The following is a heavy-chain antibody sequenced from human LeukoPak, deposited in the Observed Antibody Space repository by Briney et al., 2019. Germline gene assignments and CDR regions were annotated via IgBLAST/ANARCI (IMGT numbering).Heavy chain of an antibody. Sequence: ASVKVSCKASEVTFSSYAISWVRQAPGQGLEWMGGIIPMFGTTNYAQKFQGRVTITADESTSTAYVELSSLRSEDTAIYCCARDTVASLDYWGQGTLVTVSS. CDR1: EVTFSSYA. D-gene: IGHD6-19*01. V-gene: IGHV1-69*13. CDR3: ARDTVASLDY. CDR2: IIPMFGTT. J-gene: IGHJ4*02.